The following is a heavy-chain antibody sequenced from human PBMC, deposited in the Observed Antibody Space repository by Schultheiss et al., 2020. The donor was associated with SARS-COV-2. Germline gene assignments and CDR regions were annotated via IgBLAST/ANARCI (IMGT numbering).Heavy chain of an antibody. Sequence: SQTLSLTCAVYGGSFSGYYWSWIRQPPGKGLEWIGYIYYSGSTNYNPSLKSRVTISVDTSKNQFSLKLSSVTAADTAVYYCARGDCSGGSCYSRYYYYGMDVWGQGTTVTVSS. D-gene: IGHD2-15*01. V-gene: IGHV4-59*01. CDR3: ARGDCSGGSCYSRYYYYGMDV. CDR2: IYYSGST. J-gene: IGHJ6*02. CDR1: GGSFSGYY.